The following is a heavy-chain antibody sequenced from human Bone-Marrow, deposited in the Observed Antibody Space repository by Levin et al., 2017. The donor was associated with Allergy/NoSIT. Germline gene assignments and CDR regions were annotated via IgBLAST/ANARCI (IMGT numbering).Heavy chain of an antibody. CDR3: AKDMSFSGSWFDS. Sequence: GESLKISCEVSGLMMTAYAMSWVRQAPGKGLEWVADISGSGQTTHYADSVKGRFIISRDNSKNMLFLEVIGLRTEDTALYYCAKDMSFSGSWFDSWGQGTLVTVSA. D-gene: IGHD6-19*01. V-gene: IGHV3-23*01. J-gene: IGHJ5*01. CDR2: ISGSGQTT. CDR1: GLMMTAYA.